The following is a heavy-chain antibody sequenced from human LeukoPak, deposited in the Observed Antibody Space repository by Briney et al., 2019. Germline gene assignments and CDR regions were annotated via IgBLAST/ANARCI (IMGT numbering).Heavy chain of an antibody. D-gene: IGHD5-24*01. V-gene: IGHV3-30*18. CDR3: AKDSEMAPKWGALDY. CDR2: ISYDGSNK. Sequence: PGRSLRLSCAASGFTFSSYGMHWVRQAPGKGLEWVAVISYDGSNKFYADSVKGRFTISRDNSKNTLYLQMNSLRAEDTDVYYCAKDSEMAPKWGALDYWGQGTLVTVST. CDR1: GFTFSSYG. J-gene: IGHJ4*02.